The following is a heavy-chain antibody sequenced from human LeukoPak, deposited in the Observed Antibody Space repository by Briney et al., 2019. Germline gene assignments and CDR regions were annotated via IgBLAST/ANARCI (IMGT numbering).Heavy chain of an antibody. CDR1: GFTLSTYW. Sequence: GGSLRLSCEASGFTLSTYWMNWVRQVPGKGLDWVANINPDGSGKKYVDSVKGRFTIARDNADNSLSLQMNSLRAEDTAVYYCARDPSARLGYFDYWGQGTLVTVSS. D-gene: IGHD6-6*01. CDR2: INPDGSGK. CDR3: ARDPSARLGYFDY. V-gene: IGHV3-7*01. J-gene: IGHJ4*02.